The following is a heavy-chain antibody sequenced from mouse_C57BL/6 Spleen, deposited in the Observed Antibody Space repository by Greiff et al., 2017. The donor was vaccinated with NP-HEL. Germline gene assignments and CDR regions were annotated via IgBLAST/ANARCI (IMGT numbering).Heavy chain of an antibody. Sequence: QVQLQQSGAELVKPGASVKLSCKASGYTFTSYWMQWVKQRPGQGLEWIGEIDPSDSYTNYNQKFKGKATLTVDTSSSTAYMQLSSLTSEDSAVYYCARGTTVVARYFDVWGTGTTVTVSS. CDR1: GYTFTSYW. D-gene: IGHD1-1*01. CDR2: IDPSDSYT. CDR3: ARGTTVVARYFDV. V-gene: IGHV1-50*01. J-gene: IGHJ1*03.